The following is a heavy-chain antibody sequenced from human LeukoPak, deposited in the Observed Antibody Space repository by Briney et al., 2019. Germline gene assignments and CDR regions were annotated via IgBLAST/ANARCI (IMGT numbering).Heavy chain of an antibody. CDR1: GGSISSSSHY. D-gene: IGHD3-22*01. V-gene: IGHV4-39*01. CDR3: ARSDLINYDSSAHAGLDC. CDR2: IYYSGTT. J-gene: IGHJ4*02. Sequence: SETLSLTCTVSGGSISSSSHYWGWIRQPPGKGLEWIGRIYYSGTTYSNPSLKSRVTISVDTSKNQFSLNLISVTAADTAVYYCARSDLINYDSSAHAGLDCWGQGTLVTVSS.